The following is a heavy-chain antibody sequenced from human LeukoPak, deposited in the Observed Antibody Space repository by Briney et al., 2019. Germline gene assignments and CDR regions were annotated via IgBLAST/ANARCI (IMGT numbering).Heavy chain of an antibody. CDR3: ARLSYWVFEI. CDR1: GFTFSNYW. J-gene: IGHJ3*02. D-gene: IGHD2-21*01. CDR2: IRQDGSDK. Sequence: GGSLRLSCAASGFTFSNYWMSWVRQAPGKGLEWVANIRQDGSDKYYVDSVKGRFTISRDNAKNSLFLQTNSLRAEDTSVYFCARLSYWVFEIWGQGTMVTVSS. V-gene: IGHV3-7*01.